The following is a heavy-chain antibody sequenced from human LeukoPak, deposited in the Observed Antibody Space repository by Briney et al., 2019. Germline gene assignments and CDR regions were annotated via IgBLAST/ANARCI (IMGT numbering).Heavy chain of an antibody. CDR2: INHSGST. D-gene: IGHD3-22*01. Sequence: SETLSLTCVVSGGXFSAHYWSWIRQPPGMGPEWIGEINHSGSTNYNPSLKSRVTMSVDTSKNQFSLKLSSVNAADTAVYYCARYFTFDSSGYYYTFDYWGQGTLVTVSS. CDR1: GGXFSAHY. V-gene: IGHV4-34*01. J-gene: IGHJ4*02. CDR3: ARYFTFDSSGYYYTFDY.